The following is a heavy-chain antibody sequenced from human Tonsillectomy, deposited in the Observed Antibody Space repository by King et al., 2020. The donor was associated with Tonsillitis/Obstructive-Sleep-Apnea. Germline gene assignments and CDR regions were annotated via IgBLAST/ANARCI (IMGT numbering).Heavy chain of an antibody. CDR3: ARDLEVGATTGLSDY. V-gene: IGHV3-48*03. CDR1: GFTFSSYE. Sequence: VQLVESGGGLVQPGGSLRLSCAASGFTFSSYEMNWVRQAPGKGLEWVSYISSSGSTIYYADSVKGRFTISRDNAKNSLYLQMNSLRAEDTAVYYCARDLEVGATTGLSDYWGQGPWSPSPQ. CDR2: ISSSGSTI. D-gene: IGHD1-26*01. J-gene: IGHJ4*02.